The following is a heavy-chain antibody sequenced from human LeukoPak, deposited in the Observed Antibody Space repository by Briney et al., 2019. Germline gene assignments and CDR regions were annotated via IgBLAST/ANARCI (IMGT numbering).Heavy chain of an antibody. V-gene: IGHV3-30*19. D-gene: IGHD3-10*01. CDR3: AREQYYYGSGSYYALDY. Sequence: GRSLRLSCAASGFSFKDTGMHWVRQAPGKGLEWVALISYDGSDKYYADSVKGRFTVSRDNSKNTLYLQMSSPRAEDTAVYYCAREQYYYGSGSYYALDYWGQGTLVTVSS. CDR1: GFSFKDTG. J-gene: IGHJ4*02. CDR2: ISYDGSDK.